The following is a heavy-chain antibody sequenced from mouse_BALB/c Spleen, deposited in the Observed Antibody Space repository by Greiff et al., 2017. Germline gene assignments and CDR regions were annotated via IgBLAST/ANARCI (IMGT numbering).Heavy chain of an antibody. CDR3: TRHSPIAY. CDR2: IRLKSNNYAT. V-gene: IGHV6-6*02. CDR1: GFTFSNYW. Sequence: LQQSGGGLVQPGGSMKLSCVASGFTFSNYWMNWVRQSPEKGLEWVAEIRLKSNNYATHYAESVKGRFTISRDDSKSSVYLQMNNLRAEDTGIYYCTRHSPIAYWGQGTLVTVSA. J-gene: IGHJ3*01.